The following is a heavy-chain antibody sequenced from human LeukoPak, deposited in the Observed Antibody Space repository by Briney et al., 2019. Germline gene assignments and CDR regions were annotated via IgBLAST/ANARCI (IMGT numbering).Heavy chain of an antibody. CDR3: ARGIVVVVGASDHFDY. V-gene: IGHV3-7*01. J-gene: IGHJ4*02. D-gene: IGHD2-15*01. CDR2: IKPDGSDQ. Sequence: GGSLRLSCAASGFTYSHYWMTWVRQAPGKGLEWVANIKPDGSDQYYVDSVKGRFTISRDNAKTSLYLQINSLRADDTALYFCARGIVVVVGASDHFDYWGQGTLITVSS. CDR1: GFTYSHYW.